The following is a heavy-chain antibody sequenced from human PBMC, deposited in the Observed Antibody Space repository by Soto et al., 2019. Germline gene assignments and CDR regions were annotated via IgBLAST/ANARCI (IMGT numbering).Heavy chain of an antibody. CDR3: AREGVGLRLGELSLALYYYYCMDV. J-gene: IGHJ6*02. CDR1: GYTFTSYD. CDR2: MNPNSGNT. Sequence: ASVKVSCKASGYTFTSYDINWVRQATGQGLEWMGWMNPNSGNTGYAQKFQGRVTMTRNTSISTAYMELSSLRSEDTAVYYCAREGVGLRLGELSLALYYYYCMDVWGQGTTVTVSS. D-gene: IGHD3-16*02. V-gene: IGHV1-8*01.